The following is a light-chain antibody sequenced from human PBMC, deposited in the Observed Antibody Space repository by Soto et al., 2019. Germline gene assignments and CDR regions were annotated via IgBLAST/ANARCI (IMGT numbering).Light chain of an antibody. J-gene: IGKJ1*01. CDR2: DAS. Sequence: IQMTQTPSTLSASVGDRVTITCRASQSISRWAAWYQQKPGKAPKLLIYDASSLESGVPARFSGSGSGTGFALTVRSLQRADFAAYYCEQYDSYWIFGQGTKVYI. CDR3: EQYDSYWI. CDR1: QSISRW. V-gene: IGKV1-5*01.